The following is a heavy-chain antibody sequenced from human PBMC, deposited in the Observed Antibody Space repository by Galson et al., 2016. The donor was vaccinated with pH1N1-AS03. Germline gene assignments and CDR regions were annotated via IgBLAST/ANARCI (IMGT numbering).Heavy chain of an antibody. V-gene: IGHV3-66*02. CDR1: GFSVSGNY. CDR3: ARGLEYGGKFYHYYGLDV. D-gene: IGHD4-23*01. Sequence: SLRLSCAASGFSVSGNYMSWVRQAPGKGLEWVSIIFAGGGTYFADSVKGRFTFSRDTSKNTVFLQVNSLRAEDTAAYYCARGLEYGGKFYHYYGLDVWGQGTTVTVSS. CDR2: IFAGGGT. J-gene: IGHJ6*02.